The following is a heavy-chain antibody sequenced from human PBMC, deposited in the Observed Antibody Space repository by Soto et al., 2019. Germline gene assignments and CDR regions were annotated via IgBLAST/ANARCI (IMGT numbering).Heavy chain of an antibody. CDR2: IYYSGST. CDR3: ARALSLDIVLVPAATENWFDP. D-gene: IGHD2-2*03. V-gene: IGHV4-31*03. Sequence: SETLSLTCTVSGGSISSGGYYWSWIRQHPGKGLEWIGYIYYSGSTYYIPSLKSRVTISVDTSKNQFSLKLSSVTAADTAVYYCARALSLDIVLVPAATENWFDPWGQGTLVTVSS. CDR1: GGSISSGGYY. J-gene: IGHJ5*02.